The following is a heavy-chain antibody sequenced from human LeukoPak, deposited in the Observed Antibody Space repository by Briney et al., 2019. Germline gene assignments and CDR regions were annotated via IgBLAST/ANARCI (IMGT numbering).Heavy chain of an antibody. V-gene: IGHV3-7*04. D-gene: IGHD6-19*01. J-gene: IGHJ5*02. CDR3: ARDRSSGWYLTPGFDP. CDR2: IKQDGSEK. Sequence: GGSLRLSCAASGFTFSNYWMSWVRQAPGKGLEWVASIKQDGSEKYYVDSVKGRFTISRDNAKNSPYLQINSLRAEDTAVYYCARDRSSGWYLTPGFDPWGQGTLVTVSS. CDR1: GFTFSNYW.